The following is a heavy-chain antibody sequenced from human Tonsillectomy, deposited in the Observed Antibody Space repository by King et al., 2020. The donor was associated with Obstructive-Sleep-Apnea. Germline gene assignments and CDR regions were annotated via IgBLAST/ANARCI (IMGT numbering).Heavy chain of an antibody. D-gene: IGHD4-17*01. J-gene: IGHJ5*02. CDR2: ISPNSGGT. CDR1: GYTLTGYY. CDR3: ARDPGVDRRYNWFDP. Sequence: QLVQSGAEVKKPGASVKVSCKASGYTLTGYYVHWVRQAPGQGLEWMGWISPNSGGTDYAQKFQGRVTMTRDTSISTVYMELSRLRSDDTAVYYCARDPGVDRRYNWFDPWGQGTLVTVSS. V-gene: IGHV1-2*02.